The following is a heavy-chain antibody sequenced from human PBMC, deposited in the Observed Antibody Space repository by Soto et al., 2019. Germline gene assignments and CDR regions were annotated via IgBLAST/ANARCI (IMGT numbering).Heavy chain of an antibody. CDR3: AKGDYGGNSHTFDI. D-gene: IGHD4-17*01. V-gene: IGHV3-30*18. CDR1: GFTFSGYG. Sequence: QVQLVESGGGVVQPGRSLRLSCAASGFTFSGYGMHWVRQAPGKGLEWVAVISYDGSNKYYADSVKGRFTISRDNSKNKLYLQMNSLRLEDTAVYYCAKGDYGGNSHTFDIWGQGTMVTVSS. J-gene: IGHJ3*02. CDR2: ISYDGSNK.